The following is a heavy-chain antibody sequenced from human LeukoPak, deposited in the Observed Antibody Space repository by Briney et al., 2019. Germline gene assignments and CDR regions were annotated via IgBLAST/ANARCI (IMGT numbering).Heavy chain of an antibody. J-gene: IGHJ4*02. D-gene: IGHD3-22*01. Sequence: GGSLRLSCEASGFTFTTYSMTWVRQAPGKGLEWVSIISSGSSAIFSADALKGRFTISRDDAKNLLYLDMNSLRAEDTAMYFCARDSYLDTSGSFADYFDSWGQGTLVTVSS. CDR1: GFTFTTYS. V-gene: IGHV3-21*04. CDR2: ISSGSSAI. CDR3: ARDSYLDTSGSFADYFDS.